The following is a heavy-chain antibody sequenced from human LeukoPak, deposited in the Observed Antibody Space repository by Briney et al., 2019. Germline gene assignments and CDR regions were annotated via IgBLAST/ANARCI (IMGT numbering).Heavy chain of an antibody. D-gene: IGHD6-6*01. Sequence: GGSLRLSCAASGFTFSNAWMSWVRQAPGKGLEWVGRIKSKTDGGTTDYAAPVKGRFTISRDDSKNTLYLQMNSLKTEDTAVYYCLARSPDYYYYMDVWGKGTTVTVSS. CDR3: LARSPDYYYYMDV. J-gene: IGHJ6*03. CDR2: IKSKTDGGTT. V-gene: IGHV3-15*01. CDR1: GFTFSNAW.